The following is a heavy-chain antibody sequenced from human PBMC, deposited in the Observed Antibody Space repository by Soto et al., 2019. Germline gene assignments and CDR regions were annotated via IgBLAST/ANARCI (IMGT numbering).Heavy chain of an antibody. V-gene: IGHV1-69*13. CDR1: GGTFSSYA. CDR3: ARGSGGRSYYYYGMDV. CDR2: IIPIFGTA. Sequence: ASVKVSCKASGGTFSSYAINWVRQAPGQGLEWMGGIIPIFGTANYAQKFQGRVTITADESTSTAYMELSSLRSEDTAVYYCARGSGGRSYYYYGMDVWGQGTKVTVSS. D-gene: IGHD2-15*01. J-gene: IGHJ6*02.